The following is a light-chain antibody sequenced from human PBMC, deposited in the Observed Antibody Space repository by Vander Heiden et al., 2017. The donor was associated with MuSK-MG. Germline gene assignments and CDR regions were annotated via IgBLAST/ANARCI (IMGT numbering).Light chain of an antibody. J-gene: IGLJ2*01. CDR1: SSNIGGNP. CDR2: SNN. CDR3: ATWDDSLNVVV. Sequence: QSVLTPPPSASGTPGQRVTISCSGRSSNIGGNPVNCYEQIPGTAPKLLLYSNNQRPSGVSDRFSGSKSGTSASLAISGLQSEDEAYYYCATWDDSLNVVVFGGGTKLTV. V-gene: IGLV1-44*01.